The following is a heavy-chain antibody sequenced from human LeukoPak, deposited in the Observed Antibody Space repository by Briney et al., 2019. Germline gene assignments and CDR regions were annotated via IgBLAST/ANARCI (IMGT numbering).Heavy chain of an antibody. CDR1: GYTFTGNY. CDR2: INPNSGDT. Sequence: ASVKVSCKASGYTFTGNYIRWVRQAPGQGLEWMGWINPNSGDTNYAQKFQGRVTMTRDTSISTAYMELSRLTYDDTAVYYCARKGNAFDFWGQGTMVTVSS. V-gene: IGHV1-2*02. D-gene: IGHD3-10*01. J-gene: IGHJ3*01. CDR3: ARKGNAFDF.